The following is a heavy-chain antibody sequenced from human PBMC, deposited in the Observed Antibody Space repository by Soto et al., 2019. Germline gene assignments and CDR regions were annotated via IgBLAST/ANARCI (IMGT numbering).Heavy chain of an antibody. Sequence: EVQLLESGGGLVQPGGSLRLSCAASGFTFSIYAMSWVRQVPGKGLEWVSTISGNGGTSYADFVRGRFTISRDNSKNTLYLQMNSLRVDDTAIYYCAKDAPGSGWLSDYWGQGNLVTVSS. CDR3: AKDAPGSGWLSDY. J-gene: IGHJ4*02. CDR2: ISGNGGT. V-gene: IGHV3-23*01. D-gene: IGHD3-22*01. CDR1: GFTFSIYA.